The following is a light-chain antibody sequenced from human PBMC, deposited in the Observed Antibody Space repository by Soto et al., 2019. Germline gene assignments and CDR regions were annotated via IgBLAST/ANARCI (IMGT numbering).Light chain of an antibody. J-gene: IGKJ1*01. CDR2: GTS. Sequence: EIVLTQSPGTLSLSPGERATLSCRASQSVSSSYLAWYQHKPGQAPRLLISGTSSRATGIPDRFSGSXAGTDFTLNISRLEPEDFAVYYCQKYGTTPWTFGQGTKVDIK. CDR3: QKYGTTPWT. CDR1: QSVSSSY. V-gene: IGKV3-20*01.